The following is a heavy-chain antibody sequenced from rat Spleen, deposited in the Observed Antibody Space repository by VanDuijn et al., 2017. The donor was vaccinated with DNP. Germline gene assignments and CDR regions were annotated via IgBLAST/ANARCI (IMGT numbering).Heavy chain of an antibody. V-gene: IGHV5S10*01. CDR3: ATRSYGYNYFDY. CDR2: IIYDGSGT. J-gene: IGHJ2*01. CDR1: GLTFSDSN. Sequence: EVQLVESGGGLVQPGRSLKLSCAASGLTFSDSNMAWVRQAPKKGLEWVATIIYDGSGTYYGDSVKGRFTISRNNAESTLYLQMDSLRSDDTATYFCATRSYGYNYFDYWGQGVMVTVSS. D-gene: IGHD1-9*01.